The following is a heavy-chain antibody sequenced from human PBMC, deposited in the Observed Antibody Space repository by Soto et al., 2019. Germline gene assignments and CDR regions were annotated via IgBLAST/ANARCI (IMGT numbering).Heavy chain of an antibody. J-gene: IGHJ4*02. D-gene: IGHD2-15*01. CDR2: ISTYNGNT. CDR3: ARKRYCSGGSCYHFDY. Sequence: QVQLVQSGAEVKKPGASVKVSCKASGYTFTSYGISWVRQAPGQGLEWMGWISTYNGNTNYAQKLQGRVTMTTDTSTSTAYMELRGLRSDDTAAYYCARKRYCSGGSCYHFDYWGQGTLVTVSS. CDR1: GYTFTSYG. V-gene: IGHV1-18*01.